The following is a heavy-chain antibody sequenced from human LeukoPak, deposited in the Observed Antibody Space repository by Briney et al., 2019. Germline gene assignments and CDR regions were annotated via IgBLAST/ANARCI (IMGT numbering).Heavy chain of an antibody. D-gene: IGHD3-22*01. V-gene: IGHV4-59*02. J-gene: IGHJ4*02. CDR1: GGSVTSHY. CDR2: IYNNAST. CDR3: ARALLGSRGYGSED. Sequence: SETLSLTCTVSGGSVTSHYWSWIRQPPGKGLEWIAYIYNNASTNYNPSLKSRVTISVDTSKNQFSLKLSSVTAADTAVYYCARALLGSRGYGSEDWGQGTLVTVSS.